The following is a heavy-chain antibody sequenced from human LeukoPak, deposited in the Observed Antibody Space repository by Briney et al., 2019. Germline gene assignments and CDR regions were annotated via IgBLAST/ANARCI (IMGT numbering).Heavy chain of an antibody. Sequence: ASVKVSCKASGGTFSSYAISWVRQAPGQGLEWMGGIIPIFGTANYAQKFQGRVTITADESTSTACMELSSQRSEDTAVYYCARGHYDSSGYYNYFDYWGQGTLVTVSS. CDR2: IIPIFGTA. V-gene: IGHV1-69*13. CDR1: GGTFSSYA. CDR3: ARGHYDSSGYYNYFDY. D-gene: IGHD3-22*01. J-gene: IGHJ4*02.